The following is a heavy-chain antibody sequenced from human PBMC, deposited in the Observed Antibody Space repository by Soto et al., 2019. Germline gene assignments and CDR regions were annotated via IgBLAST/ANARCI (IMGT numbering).Heavy chain of an antibody. CDR1: GFTFSSYG. D-gene: IGHD6-13*01. Sequence: GGSLRLSCAASGFTFSSYGMHWVRQAPGKGLEWVAVISYDGSNKYYADSVKGRFTISRDNSKNTLYLQMNSLRAEDTAVYYCAKDFYGYSSSWYVLPTYYYYYGMDVWGQGTTVTVSS. V-gene: IGHV3-30*18. CDR2: ISYDGSNK. CDR3: AKDFYGYSSSWYVLPTYYYYYGMDV. J-gene: IGHJ6*02.